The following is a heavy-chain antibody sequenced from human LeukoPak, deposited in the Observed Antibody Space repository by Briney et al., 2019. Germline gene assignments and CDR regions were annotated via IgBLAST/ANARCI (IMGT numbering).Heavy chain of an antibody. CDR3: ARYFYDSSGYYYDS. CDR2: MNPNSGNT. V-gene: IGHV1-8*01. CDR1: GYTFTSYD. D-gene: IGHD3-22*01. Sequence: SSVNVSCKACGYTFTSYDIHWVRPAAGQGLEWMGWMNPNSGNTGYAQKFQGRVTMTRNTSIRTAYMELSSMRSEDTAVYYCARYFYDSSGYYYDSWGQGTLVTVSS. J-gene: IGHJ4*02.